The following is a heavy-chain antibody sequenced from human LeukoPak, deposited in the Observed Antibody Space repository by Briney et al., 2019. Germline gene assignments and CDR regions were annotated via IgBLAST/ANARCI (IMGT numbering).Heavy chain of an antibody. Sequence: GGSLRLSCAASGFTFSSYAMSWVRQAPGKGLEWVSAISGSGGSTYYADSVKGRFTISRDNSKNMLYLQMNSLRAEDTAVYYCAKDRGQWLVRYFDYWGQGTLVTVSS. J-gene: IGHJ4*02. D-gene: IGHD6-19*01. V-gene: IGHV3-23*01. CDR2: ISGSGGST. CDR1: GFTFSSYA. CDR3: AKDRGQWLVRYFDY.